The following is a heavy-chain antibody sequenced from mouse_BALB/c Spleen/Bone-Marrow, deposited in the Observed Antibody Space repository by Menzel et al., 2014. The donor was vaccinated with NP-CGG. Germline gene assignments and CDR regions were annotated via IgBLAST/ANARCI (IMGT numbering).Heavy chain of an antibody. D-gene: IGHD1-2*01. J-gene: IGHJ4*01. CDR1: GFNIKDTY. V-gene: IGHV14-3*02. CDR2: IDPANGNT. CDR3: ASATTATYYAMDY. Sequence: VQLQQPGAELVKPGASVKLSCTASGFNIKDTYMHWVKQRPEQCLEWIGRIDPANGNTKYDPKFQGKATITTDTSSNTAYLQVSSLTSEDTAVYYCASATTATYYAMDYWGQGTSVTVSS.